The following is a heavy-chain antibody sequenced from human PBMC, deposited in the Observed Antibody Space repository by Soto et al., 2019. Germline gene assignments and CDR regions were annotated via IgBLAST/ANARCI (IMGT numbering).Heavy chain of an antibody. J-gene: IGHJ6*02. CDR3: ARLMGPYDFWSGYYSPPYYYYGMDV. V-gene: IGHV4-39*01. D-gene: IGHD3-3*01. Sequence: PSETLSLTCAVCGCSISSSSYYWVWIRQPPGKGLEWIGIIYYSGSTYYNPSLKSRVTISVDTSKNQFSLKLSSVTAADTAVYYCARLMGPYDFWSGYYSPPYYYYGMDVWGQGTTVS. CDR2: IYYSGST. CDR1: GCSISSSSYY.